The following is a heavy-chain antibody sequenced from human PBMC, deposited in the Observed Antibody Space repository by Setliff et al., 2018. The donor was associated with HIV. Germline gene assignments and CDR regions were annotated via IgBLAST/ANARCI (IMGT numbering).Heavy chain of an antibody. CDR1: GGSISGGGYY. CDR2: IYYSGTA. V-gene: IGHV4-31*03. Sequence: SETLSLTCTVSGGSISGGGYYWTWIRQYPGRGLEWIGYIYYSGTAYYKPSLRSRVTISVDTSKNHFSLKLSSVTAADTAIYYCARHPAEGSGSYAALKRYFDLWGRGTLVTVSS. CDR3: ARHPAEGSGSYAALKRYFDL. J-gene: IGHJ2*01. D-gene: IGHD3-10*01.